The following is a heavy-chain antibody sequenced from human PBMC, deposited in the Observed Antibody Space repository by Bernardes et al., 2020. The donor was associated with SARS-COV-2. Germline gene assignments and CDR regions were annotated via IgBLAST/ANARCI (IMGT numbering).Heavy chain of an antibody. CDR3: AKDIGGMTLGAFDI. J-gene: IGHJ3*02. D-gene: IGHD3-16*01. CDR1: GFTFDDYT. Sequence: GGSLRLSCAASGFTFDDYTMHWVRQAPGKGLEWVSLISWDGGSTYYADSVKGRFTISRDNSKNSLYLQMNSLRTEDTALYYCAKDIGGMTLGAFDIWGQGTMVTVSS. CDR2: ISWDGGST. V-gene: IGHV3-43*01.